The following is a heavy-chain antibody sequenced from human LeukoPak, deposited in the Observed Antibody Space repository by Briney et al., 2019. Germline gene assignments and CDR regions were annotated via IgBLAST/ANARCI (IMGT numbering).Heavy chain of an antibody. CDR2: INSDGSST. J-gene: IGHJ6*02. V-gene: IGHV3-74*01. Sequence: PGGSLRLSCAASGFTFSSYWMHWVRQAPGKGLVWVSRINSDGSSTSYADSVKGRFTISRANAKNTLYLQMNSLRAEDTAVYYCAREHRVVVPYYGMDVWGQGTTVTVSS. CDR1: GFTFSSYW. CDR3: AREHRVVVPYYGMDV. D-gene: IGHD2-2*01.